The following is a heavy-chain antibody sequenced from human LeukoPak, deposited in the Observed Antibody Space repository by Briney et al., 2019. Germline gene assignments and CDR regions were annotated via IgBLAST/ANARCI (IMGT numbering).Heavy chain of an antibody. CDR3: ARTPNYYDSSGYYSRAYYYYGVDV. CDR1: GGTFSSYA. V-gene: IGHV1-69*04. D-gene: IGHD3-22*01. Sequence: SVKVSCKASGGTFSSYAISWVRQAPGQVLEWMGRIIPIFGIANYAQKFQGRVTITADKSTSTAYMELSSLRSEDTAVYYCARTPNYYDSSGYYSRAYYYYGVDVWGQGTTVTVSS. CDR2: IIPIFGIA. J-gene: IGHJ6*02.